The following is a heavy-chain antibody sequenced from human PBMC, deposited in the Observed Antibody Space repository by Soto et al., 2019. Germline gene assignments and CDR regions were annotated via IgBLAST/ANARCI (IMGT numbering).Heavy chain of an antibody. CDR2: IYYSGST. J-gene: IGHJ6*03. CDR3: ARQQGLLHDLSYYYMDV. Sequence: SETLSLTCTVSGGSISSSSYYWGWIRQPPGKGLEWIGSIYYSGSTYYNPSLKSRVTISVDTSKNQFSLKLSSVTAADTAVYYCARQQGLLHDLSYYYMDVWGKGTTVTVSS. D-gene: IGHD2-15*01. V-gene: IGHV4-39*01. CDR1: GGSISSSSYY.